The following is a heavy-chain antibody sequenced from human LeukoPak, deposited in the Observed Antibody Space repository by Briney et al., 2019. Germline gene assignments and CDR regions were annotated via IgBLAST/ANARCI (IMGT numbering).Heavy chain of an antibody. CDR3: ARDLPNYYGSGSYFGFDY. CDR1: GFTVSDNY. D-gene: IGHD3-10*01. Sequence: GGSLRLSCAASGFTVSDNYMAWVRQAPGKGLEWVSTIYGGGSTYYADSVKGRFTISRDNSQNTLYLRMNNLRAEDTAVYYCARDLPNYYGSGSYFGFDYWGQGTLVTVSS. J-gene: IGHJ4*02. V-gene: IGHV3-53*01. CDR2: IYGGGST.